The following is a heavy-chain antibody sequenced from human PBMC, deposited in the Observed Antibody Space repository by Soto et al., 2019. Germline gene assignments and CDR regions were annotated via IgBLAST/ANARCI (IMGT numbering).Heavy chain of an antibody. CDR1: GGTFSSYA. J-gene: IGHJ6*02. CDR3: ARDMGLMTTVTKGFYSYYGMDV. V-gene: IGHV1-69*06. Sequence: QVQLVQSGAEVKKPGSSVKVSCKASGGTFSSYAISWVRQAPGQGLEWMGGIIPIFGTANYAQKFQGRVTITADKSPSTAYRELSSLRSEDTAVYYCARDMGLMTTVTKGFYSYYGMDVWGQGTTVTVSS. D-gene: IGHD4-17*01. CDR2: IIPIFGTA.